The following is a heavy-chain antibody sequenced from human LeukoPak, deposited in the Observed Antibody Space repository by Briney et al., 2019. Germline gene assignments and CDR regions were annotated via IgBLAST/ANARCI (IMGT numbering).Heavy chain of an antibody. D-gene: IGHD3-22*01. J-gene: IGHJ3*02. CDR3: ARDYYDSSGYSGAFDI. CDR1: GFTFSSYG. V-gene: IGHV3-30*02. Sequence: GGSLRLSCAASGFTFSSYGMHWVRQAPGKGLEWVAFIRYDGSNKYYADSVKGRFSISRDNAKNSLYLQMNSLRAEDTAVYYCARDYYDSSGYSGAFDIWGQGTMVTVSS. CDR2: IRYDGSNK.